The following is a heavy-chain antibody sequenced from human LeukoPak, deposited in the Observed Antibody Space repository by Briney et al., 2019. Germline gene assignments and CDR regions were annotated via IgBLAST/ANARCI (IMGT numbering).Heavy chain of an antibody. V-gene: IGHV4-31*03. CDR1: GGSISSGGYY. D-gene: IGHD5-24*01. CDR3: ASRDGYNYVSAFDI. Sequence: PSQTLSLTCTVSGGSISSGGYYWSWIRQHPGKGLEWIGYIYYSGSTYYSPSLKSRVTISVDTSKNQFSLKLSSVTAADTAVYYCASRDGYNYVSAFDIWGQGTMVTVSS. J-gene: IGHJ3*02. CDR2: IYYSGST.